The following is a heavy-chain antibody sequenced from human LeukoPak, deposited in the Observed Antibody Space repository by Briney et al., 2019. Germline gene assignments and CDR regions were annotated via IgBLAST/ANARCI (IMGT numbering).Heavy chain of an antibody. CDR2: ISSSSSYI. J-gene: IGHJ4*02. CDR3: AGVGNDFWSGYYGY. D-gene: IGHD3-3*01. Sequence: PGGSLRLSCAASGFTFSSYSMNWVRQAPGKGLEWVSSISSSSSYIYYADSVKGRFTISRDNAKNSLYPQMNSLRAEDTAVYYCAGVGNDFWSGYYGYWGQGTLVTVSS. CDR1: GFTFSSYS. V-gene: IGHV3-21*01.